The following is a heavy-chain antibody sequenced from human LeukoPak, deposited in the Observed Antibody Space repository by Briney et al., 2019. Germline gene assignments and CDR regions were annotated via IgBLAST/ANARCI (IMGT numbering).Heavy chain of an antibody. V-gene: IGHV4-31*03. CDR1: GGSISSGGYC. Sequence: SETLSLTCTVSGGSISSGGYCWSWIRQHPGKGLEWIGYIYYSGSTYYNPSLKSRVTISVDTSKNQFSLKLSSVTAADTAVYYCARDHYDSSGYYYGFDYWGQGTLVTVSS. D-gene: IGHD3-22*01. J-gene: IGHJ4*02. CDR3: ARDHYDSSGYYYGFDY. CDR2: IYYSGST.